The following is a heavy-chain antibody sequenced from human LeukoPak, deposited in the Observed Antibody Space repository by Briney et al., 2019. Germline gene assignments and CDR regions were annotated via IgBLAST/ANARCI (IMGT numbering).Heavy chain of an antibody. J-gene: IGHJ4*02. Sequence: GGSLRLSCAASGFTFSSCWMSWVRQAPGKGLEWVGFIRSKAYGGTTEYAASVKGRFTISRDDSKSIAYLQMNSLKTEDTAVYYCTRDDILTGYYHPTIDYWGQGTLVTVSS. D-gene: IGHD3-9*01. CDR2: IRSKAYGGTT. CDR1: GFTFSSCW. CDR3: TRDDILTGYYHPTIDY. V-gene: IGHV3-49*04.